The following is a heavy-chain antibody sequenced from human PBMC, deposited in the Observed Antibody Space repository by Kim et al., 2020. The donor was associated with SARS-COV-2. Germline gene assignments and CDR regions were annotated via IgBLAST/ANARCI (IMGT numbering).Heavy chain of an antibody. CDR3: APNWFDP. V-gene: IGHV3-74*01. CDR2: DGSST. Sequence: DGSSTSNADSVKGRFTISRDNAKNTVYLQMNSLRAEDTAVYYCAPNWFDPWGQGTLVTVSS. J-gene: IGHJ5*02.